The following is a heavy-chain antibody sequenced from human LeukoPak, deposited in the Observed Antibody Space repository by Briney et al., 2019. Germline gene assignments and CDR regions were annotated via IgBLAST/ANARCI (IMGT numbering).Heavy chain of an antibody. V-gene: IGHV4-30-2*01. CDR2: IYHSGST. CDR1: GGSISSGGYS. D-gene: IGHD6-19*01. CDR3: ARDLLAVAGHITSDY. J-gene: IGHJ4*02. Sequence: PSETLSLTCAVSGGSISSGGYSWSWIRQPPGKGLEWIGYIYHSGSTYYNPSLKSRVTISVDTSKNQFSLKLSSVTAADTAVYYCARDLLAVAGHITSDYWGQGTLVTVSS.